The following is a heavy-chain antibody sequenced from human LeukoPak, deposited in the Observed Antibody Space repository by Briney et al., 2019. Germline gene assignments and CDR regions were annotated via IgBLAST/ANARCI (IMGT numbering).Heavy chain of an antibody. CDR1: GFTFSTYW. D-gene: IGHD3-3*01. CDR2: IKQDGSEK. J-gene: IGHJ4*02. CDR3: SKDLYYDSCSGDYDY. V-gene: IGHV3-7*01. Sequence: GGSLRLSCAASGFTFSTYWMSWVRQAPGKGLEWVANIKQDGSEKYYVDSVNGRFTISRDNAKNSLYLQMNSLRAEDTAVYYCSKDLYYDSCSGDYDYWGQGTLVTVSA.